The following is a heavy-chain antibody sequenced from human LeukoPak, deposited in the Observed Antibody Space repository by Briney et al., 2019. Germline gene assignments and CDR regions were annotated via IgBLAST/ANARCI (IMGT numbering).Heavy chain of an antibody. CDR3: AKAPRLVVYYYYGMDV. CDR1: GFTFSSYA. D-gene: IGHD2-2*01. J-gene: IGHJ6*02. Sequence: GGSLRLSCAASGFTFSSYAMSWVRQAPGKGLEWVSAISSSGGSTYYADSVKGRFNISRDNSKNTLYLQMNSLRAEDTAVYYCAKAPRLVVYYYYGMDVWGQGTTVTVSS. CDR2: ISSSGGST. V-gene: IGHV3-23*01.